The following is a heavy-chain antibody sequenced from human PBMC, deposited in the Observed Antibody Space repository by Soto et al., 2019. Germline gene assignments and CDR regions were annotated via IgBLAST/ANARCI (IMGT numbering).Heavy chain of an antibody. CDR1: GFSLSTSGVG. CDR2: IYWDDDK. D-gene: IGHD6-13*01. CDR3: AHTIAAAGTPHDTWFDP. V-gene: IGHV2-5*02. J-gene: IGHJ5*02. Sequence: QITLKESGPTLVKPTQTLTLPCTFSGFSLSTSGVGVGWFRQPPEKPLEWLALIYWDDDKRYSPSLKSRLTITKDTSKNQVVLTMTNMDPVDTATYYCAHTIAAAGTPHDTWFDPWGQGTLVTVSS.